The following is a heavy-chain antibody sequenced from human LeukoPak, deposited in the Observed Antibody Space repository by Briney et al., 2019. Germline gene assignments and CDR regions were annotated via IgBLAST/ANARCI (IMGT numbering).Heavy chain of an antibody. CDR3: ARCFWSAYFDY. CDR2: IFTNGNA. Sequence: SETLSLTCNVSGGSFNLDFWSWIRQPAGKGLEWIGRIFTNGNANYNPSLKSRVTMSVDTSKNQFSLKLSSVTAADTAVYYCARCFWSAYFDYWGQGTLVTVSS. D-gene: IGHD3-3*01. CDR1: GGSFNLDF. J-gene: IGHJ4*02. V-gene: IGHV4-4*07.